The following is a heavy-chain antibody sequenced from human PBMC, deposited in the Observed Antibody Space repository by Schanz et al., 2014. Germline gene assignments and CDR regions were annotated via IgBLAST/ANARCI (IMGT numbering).Heavy chain of an antibody. CDR2: IWYDGSNK. Sequence: VQLLESGGGLVQPGRSLRLSCAASGFTFSSYGMHWVRQAPGKGLEWVAVIWYDGSNKYYAESVKGRFTISRDNPKNTLDLQMNSLRAEDTAVYYCARDMTSMGESGFYYYGMDVWGQGTTATVSS. CDR3: ARDMTSMGESGFYYYGMDV. J-gene: IGHJ6*02. CDR1: GFTFSSYG. V-gene: IGHV3-33*08. D-gene: IGHD1-26*01.